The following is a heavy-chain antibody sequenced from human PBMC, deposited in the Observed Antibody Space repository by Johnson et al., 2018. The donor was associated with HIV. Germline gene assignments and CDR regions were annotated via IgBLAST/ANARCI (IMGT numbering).Heavy chain of an antibody. CDR2: ISSSGGTI. CDR3: AKNRGYNFDSNAFDI. D-gene: IGHD1-1*01. Sequence: QVQLVESGGGLVKPGGSLRLSCAASGFTFSDYYMSWIRQAPGKGLEWVSYISSSGGTIYYADSVKGRFTISRDNSKNTLYLQMNSLRAEDTAVYYCAKNRGYNFDSNAFDIWGQGTMVTVSS. V-gene: IGHV3-11*04. J-gene: IGHJ3*02. CDR1: GFTFSDYY.